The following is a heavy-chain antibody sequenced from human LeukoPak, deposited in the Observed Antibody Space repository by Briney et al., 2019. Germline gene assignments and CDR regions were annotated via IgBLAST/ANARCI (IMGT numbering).Heavy chain of an antibody. Sequence: SETLSLTCTVSGGSISSSSYYWGWIRQPPGKGLEWIGSIYYSGSTYYNPSLKSRVTISVDTSKNQFSLKLSSVTAADTAVYYCARDQAAAVSNWFDPWGQGTLVTVSS. CDR3: ARDQAAAVSNWFDP. D-gene: IGHD6-13*01. J-gene: IGHJ5*02. CDR2: IYYSGST. V-gene: IGHV4-39*02. CDR1: GGSISSSSYY.